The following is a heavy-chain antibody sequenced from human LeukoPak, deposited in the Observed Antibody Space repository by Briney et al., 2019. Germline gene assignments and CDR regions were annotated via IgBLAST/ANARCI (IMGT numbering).Heavy chain of an antibody. CDR2: INAGEGNT. CDR3: ARGPPVTTAYFDY. D-gene: IGHD1-1*01. CDR1: GYTFTSYA. J-gene: IGHJ4*01. Sequence: ASVKVSCKASGYTFTSYAMHWVRQAPGQRPEWMGWINAGEGNTKYLQKFQDRVSFTRDTSANIAYMELSSLRSEDTAVYYCARGPPVTTAYFDYWGQGTLVTVSS. V-gene: IGHV1-3*01.